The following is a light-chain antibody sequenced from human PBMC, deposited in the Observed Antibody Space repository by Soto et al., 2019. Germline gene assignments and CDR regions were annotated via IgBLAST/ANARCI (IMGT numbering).Light chain of an antibody. CDR2: GAS. CDR3: QHYASFSGT. Sequence: EIVLTQSPGTLSLSPGERATLSCRASHSASSSLAWYQQKPGQAPRLLIYGASSRATGLPDRFSGGGSGTDFTLTISRLEPEDFATYYCQHYASFSGTFGQGTKVEIK. CDR1: HSASSS. V-gene: IGKV3-20*01. J-gene: IGKJ1*01.